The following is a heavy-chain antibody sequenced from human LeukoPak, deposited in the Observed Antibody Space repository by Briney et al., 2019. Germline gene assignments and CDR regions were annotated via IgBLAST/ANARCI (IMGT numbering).Heavy chain of an antibody. Sequence: KPSETLSLTCSVSGGSINSGYWSWIRQPPGKGLEWIGLLYPSGSTNYNPSLKSRVTIPLNTSRTQFALKLNSVTAAGPAVYYCASGHYPFEYWGQGTLVTVSS. D-gene: IGHD1-26*01. CDR2: LYPSGST. CDR3: ASGHYPFEY. J-gene: IGHJ4*02. V-gene: IGHV4-59*13. CDR1: GGSINSGY.